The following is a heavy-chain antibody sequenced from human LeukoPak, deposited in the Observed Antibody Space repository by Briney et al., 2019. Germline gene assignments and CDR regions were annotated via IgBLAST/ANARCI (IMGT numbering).Heavy chain of an antibody. J-gene: IGHJ3*02. CDR1: GFTFSGSA. D-gene: IGHD3-16*01. CDR3: TASRGVWGALDAWDDAFDI. Sequence: GGSLRLSCAASGFTFSGSAMHWVRQASGKGLEWVGRIRSKANSYATAYAASVKGRFTISRDDSKNTAYLQMNSLKTEDTAVYYCTASRGVWGALDAWDDAFDIWGRGTMVTVSS. V-gene: IGHV3-73*01. CDR2: IRSKANSYAT.